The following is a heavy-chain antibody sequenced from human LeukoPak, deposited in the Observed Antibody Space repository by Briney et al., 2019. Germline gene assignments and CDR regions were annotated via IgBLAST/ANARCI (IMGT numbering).Heavy chain of an antibody. CDR2: VYYSGST. CDR3: ARLEVVVPAAMEMDYGMDV. CDR1: GGSISSSSYY. Sequence: SETLSLTCTVSGGSISSSSYYWSWIRQPPGKGLEWIGSVYYSGSTYYNPSLKSRVTISVDTSKNQFSLKLSSVTAADTAVYYCARLEVVVPAAMEMDYGMDVWGQGTTVTVSS. J-gene: IGHJ6*02. V-gene: IGHV4-39*01. D-gene: IGHD2-2*01.